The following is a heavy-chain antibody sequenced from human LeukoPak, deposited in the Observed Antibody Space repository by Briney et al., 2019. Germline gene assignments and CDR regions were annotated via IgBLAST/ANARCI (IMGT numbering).Heavy chain of an antibody. V-gene: IGHV3-48*03. J-gene: IGHJ5*02. CDR3: AREGRAAAGTDWFDP. Sequence: GGSLRLSCAASGFIFSSYEMNWVRQAPGKGLELVSYIYSTGTTIYYADSVKGRLTISRDNAKNSLYLQMNSLTAEDTAVYYCAREGRAAAGTDWFDPWGQGTLVTVSS. CDR2: IYSTGTTI. CDR1: GFIFSSYE. D-gene: IGHD6-13*01.